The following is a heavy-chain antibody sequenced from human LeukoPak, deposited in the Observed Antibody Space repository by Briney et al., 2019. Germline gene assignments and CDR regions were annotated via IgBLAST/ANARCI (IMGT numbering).Heavy chain of an antibody. V-gene: IGHV3-7*01. CDR1: KFTFSNYW. CDR3: ARDLWTTRHDLLDP. Sequence: GGSLRLSCAASKFTFSNYWMTWVRQAPGKGLEWVANINQDGSEKYYVDSVKGRFTISRDNDKNSLYLQMNSLGAEDRHVYYCARDLWTTRHDLLDPWAQGTVVSVSS. D-gene: IGHD3/OR15-3a*01. CDR2: INQDGSEK. J-gene: IGHJ5*02.